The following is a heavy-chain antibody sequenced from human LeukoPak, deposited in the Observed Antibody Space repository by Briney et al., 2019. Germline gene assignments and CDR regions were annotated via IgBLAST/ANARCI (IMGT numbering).Heavy chain of an antibody. J-gene: IGHJ4*02. D-gene: IGHD1-26*01. V-gene: IGHV4-59*06. CDR3: ARYSGNYRFFDY. Sequence: SGTLSLTCTVSGGVIRTYYWTWIRQHPGKGLEWIGYIYHSGTTYYNPSLKSRVTISVDTSENQFSLKLTSVTAADSAMYYCARYSGNYRFFDYWGQGTLVTVSS. CDR1: GGVIRTYY. CDR2: IYHSGTT.